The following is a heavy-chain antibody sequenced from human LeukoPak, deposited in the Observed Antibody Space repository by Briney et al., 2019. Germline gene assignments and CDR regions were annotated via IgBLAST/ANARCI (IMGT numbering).Heavy chain of an antibody. Sequence: GESLKRSCKASGYRLTTSYIGWVRQMPGQGLEWVGIIYPADSETYYSPSFQGRVTISVDKSISTAYLQWSSLKASDTATYYCARGITRYNWFDPWGQGTLVTVSS. V-gene: IGHV5-51*01. J-gene: IGHJ5*02. CDR1: GYRLTTSY. D-gene: IGHD1-20*01. CDR3: ARGITRYNWFDP. CDR2: IYPADSET.